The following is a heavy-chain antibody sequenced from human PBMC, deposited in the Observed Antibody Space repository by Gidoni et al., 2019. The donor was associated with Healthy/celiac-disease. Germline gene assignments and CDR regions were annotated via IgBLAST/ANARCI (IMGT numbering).Heavy chain of an antibody. J-gene: IGHJ4*02. V-gene: IGHV1-18*01. CDR1: GYTFTSYG. CDR2: ISAYNGNT. CDR3: ARVGRWAVVPAALDYYFDY. Sequence: QVQLVQSGAEVKKPGASVKFSCKASGYTFTSYGISWVRQAPGQGLEWMGWISAYNGNTNYAQKLQGRVTMTTDTSTSTAYMELRSLRSDDTAVYYCARVGRWAVVPAALDYYFDYWGQGTLVTVSS. D-gene: IGHD2-2*01.